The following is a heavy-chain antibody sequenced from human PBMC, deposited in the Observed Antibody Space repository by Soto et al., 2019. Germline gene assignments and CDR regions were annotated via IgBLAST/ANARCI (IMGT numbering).Heavy chain of an antibody. CDR1: GFTFSDHY. D-gene: IGHD6-13*01. CDR3: TRDSRAVAGFDS. Sequence: PGGSLRLSCAASGFTFSDHYMDWVRQAPGKGLGWVGRSRNKANGYSTEYAASVKGRFTVSRDESKNSLYLQMNSLKTEDTAVYYCTRDSRAVAGFDSWGQGTLVTVSS. J-gene: IGHJ4*02. CDR2: SRNKANGYST. V-gene: IGHV3-72*01.